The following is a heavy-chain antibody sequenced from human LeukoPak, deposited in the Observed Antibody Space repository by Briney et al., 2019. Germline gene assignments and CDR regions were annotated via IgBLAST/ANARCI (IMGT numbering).Heavy chain of an antibody. CDR2: INPNSGGT. CDR1: GGTFSSYA. J-gene: IGHJ4*02. Sequence: ASVKVSCKASGGTFSSYAIGWVRQAPGQGLEWMGWINPNSGGTNYAQKFQGRVTMTRDTSISTAYMELSRLRSDDTAVYYCARDWDHNGDYDYWGQGTLVTVSS. V-gene: IGHV1-2*02. CDR3: ARDWDHNGDYDY. D-gene: IGHD4-17*01.